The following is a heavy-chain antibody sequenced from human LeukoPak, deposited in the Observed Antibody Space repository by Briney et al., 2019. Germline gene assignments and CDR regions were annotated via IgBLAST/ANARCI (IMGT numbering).Heavy chain of an antibody. CDR1: GFTFSSHW. Sequence: GGSLRLSCVGSGFTFSSHWMSWVRPAPGSGLEWVANIKQDGSEKYYVGSGRGRFTISRDNAKNSLYLQMNSLRLEDTAMYYCVREGSIWYERPGDWGQGTLVTVSS. D-gene: IGHD6-13*01. CDR2: IKQDGSEK. V-gene: IGHV3-7*04. J-gene: IGHJ4*02. CDR3: VREGSIWYERPGD.